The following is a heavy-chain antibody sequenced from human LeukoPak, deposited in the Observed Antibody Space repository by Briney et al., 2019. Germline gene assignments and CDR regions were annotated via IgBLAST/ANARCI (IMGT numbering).Heavy chain of an antibody. CDR1: GGSISSYY. D-gene: IGHD3-10*01. V-gene: IGHV4-59*08. CDR2: IYYSGSI. J-gene: IGHJ6*02. Sequence: SETRSLTCTVSGGSISSYYWSWIRQPPGKGLERIGYIYYSGSINYNPSLKSRVTISVDTSKNQFSLKLSSVTAADTAVYYCARSYYYGSGSYGMDVWGQGTTVTVSS. CDR3: ARSYYYGSGSYGMDV.